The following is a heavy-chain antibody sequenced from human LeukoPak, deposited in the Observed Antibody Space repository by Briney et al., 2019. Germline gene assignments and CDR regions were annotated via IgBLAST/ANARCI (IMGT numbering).Heavy chain of an antibody. CDR3: APSPEIEASGTLYSQDY. CDR1: GFTFRSYG. CDR2: ISGYGDYT. D-gene: IGHD2-15*01. J-gene: IGHJ4*02. V-gene: IGHV3-23*01. Sequence: PGGSLRLSCAGSGFTFRSYGMSWVRQAPGKGLEWVSSISGYGDYTYNADSVQGRFTISRDNSKNTLYLQMNSLRAEDAAIYYFAPSPEIEASGTLYSQDYWGQEPLVPVPS.